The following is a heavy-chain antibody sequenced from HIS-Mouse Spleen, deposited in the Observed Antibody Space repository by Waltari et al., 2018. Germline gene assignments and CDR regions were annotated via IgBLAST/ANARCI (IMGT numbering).Heavy chain of an antibody. CDR1: GGSFSGYY. CDR2: INHSGST. CDR3: ARGRRPFSILEWLYIRMYYFDY. J-gene: IGHJ4*02. D-gene: IGHD3-3*01. V-gene: IGHV4-34*01. Sequence: QVQLQQWGAGLLKPSETLSLTCAVYGGSFSGYYWSWIRQPPGKGLEWIGEINHSGSTNSNPSLKSRVTISVDTSKNRFSLKLSSVTAADTAVYYCARGRRPFSILEWLYIRMYYFDYWGQGTLVTVSS.